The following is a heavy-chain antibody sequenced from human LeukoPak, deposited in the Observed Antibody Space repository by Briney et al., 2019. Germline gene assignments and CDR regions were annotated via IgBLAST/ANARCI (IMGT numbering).Heavy chain of an antibody. Sequence: ASVTVSCTASGYTFTGYHMHWVRQTPGQGLEWMGRINPNSGDTNYAQKFQGRVTMTRDTSISTAYMELSRLRSDDTAVYYCARDYCSSTSCLFDYWGQGTLVTVSS. CDR1: GYTFTGYH. V-gene: IGHV1-2*06. CDR3: ARDYCSSTSCLFDY. CDR2: INPNSGDT. J-gene: IGHJ4*02. D-gene: IGHD2-2*01.